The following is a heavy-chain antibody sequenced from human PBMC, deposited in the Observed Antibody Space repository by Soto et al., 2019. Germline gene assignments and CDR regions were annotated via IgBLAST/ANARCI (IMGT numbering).Heavy chain of an antibody. Sequence: QVQLQESGPGLVKPSQTLSLTCTVSGDSISSGAYYWSWIRQHPGKGLAWIGYIFHSGNTYYNPSLQSRLTISVDTSKNQFSLNLNSVTAAVTAVYFCARVTGDSSGGWFDPWGQGTLVSVSS. V-gene: IGHV4-31*03. CDR2: IFHSGNT. J-gene: IGHJ5*02. CDR3: ARVTGDSSGGWFDP. D-gene: IGHD6-6*01. CDR1: GDSISSGAYY.